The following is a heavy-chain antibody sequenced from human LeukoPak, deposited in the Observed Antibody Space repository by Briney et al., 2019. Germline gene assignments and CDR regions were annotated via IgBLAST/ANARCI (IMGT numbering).Heavy chain of an antibody. CDR1: GYSISSGYY. V-gene: IGHV4-38-2*02. CDR2: IYHSGST. J-gene: IGHJ5*02. CDR3: VTQGGIAVAGKHNWFDP. Sequence: SETLSLTCTVSGYSISSGYYWGWIRQPPGKGLEWIGSIYHSGSTNYNPSLKSRVTISVDTSKNQFSLKLSSVTAADTAVYYCVTQGGIAVAGKHNWFDPWGQGTLVTVSS. D-gene: IGHD6-19*01.